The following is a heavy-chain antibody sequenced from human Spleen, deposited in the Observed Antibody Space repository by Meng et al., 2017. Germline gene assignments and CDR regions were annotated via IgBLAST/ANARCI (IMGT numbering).Heavy chain of an antibody. Sequence: GESLKISCAASGFTFSSYWMHWVRQAPGKGLVWVSRINSDGSSTSYADSVKGRFTISRDNAKNTLYLQMHSLRAEDTAVYYCARDVYGDFLFDDWGQGTQVTVSS. D-gene: IGHD4-17*01. CDR2: INSDGSST. CDR1: GFTFSSYW. CDR3: ARDVYGDFLFDD. J-gene: IGHJ4*02. V-gene: IGHV3-74*01.